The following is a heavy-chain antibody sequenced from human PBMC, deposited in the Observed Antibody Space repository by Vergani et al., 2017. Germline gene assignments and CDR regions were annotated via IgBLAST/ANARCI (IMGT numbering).Heavy chain of an antibody. CDR2: IWYDGSNK. CDR3: ARDDGQLGY. J-gene: IGHJ4*02. V-gene: IGHV3-33*08. D-gene: IGHD6-13*01. CDR1: GFTVSSNY. Sequence: VQLVESGGGLVQPGGSLRLSCAASGFTVSSNYMSWVRQAPGKGLEWVAVIWYDGSNKYYADSVKGRFTISRDNSKNTLYLQMNSLRAEDTAVYYCARDDGQLGYWGQGTLVTVSS.